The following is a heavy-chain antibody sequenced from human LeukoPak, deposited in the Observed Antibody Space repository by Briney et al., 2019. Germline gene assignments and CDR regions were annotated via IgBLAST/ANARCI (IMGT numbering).Heavy chain of an antibody. CDR1: GFTFSSYA. V-gene: IGHV3-66*01. J-gene: IGHJ4*02. CDR2: IYSGGST. D-gene: IGHD3-22*01. Sequence: PGGSLRLSCAASGFTFSSYAMSWVRQAPGKGLEWVSVIYSGGSTYYADSVKGRFTISRDNSKNTLYLQMNSLRAEDTAVYYCARDLGDYYDYWGQGTLVTVSS. CDR3: ARDLGDYYDY.